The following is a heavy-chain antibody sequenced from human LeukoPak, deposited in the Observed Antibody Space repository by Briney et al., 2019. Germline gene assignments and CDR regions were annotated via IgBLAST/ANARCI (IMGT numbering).Heavy chain of an antibody. V-gene: IGHV1-18*01. CDR2: ISGNNDNP. CDR1: GYTFSNFG. J-gene: IGHJ4*02. D-gene: IGHD2-2*01. Sequence: ASVKVSCKASGYTFSNFGISWVRQAPGQGLEWMGWISGNNDNPNYGQKFQGRFTVTTDSSTSTAYMELRNLRSDDTAVYYCARDGTSTDDCWGQGTLSPSPQ. CDR3: ARDGTSTDDC.